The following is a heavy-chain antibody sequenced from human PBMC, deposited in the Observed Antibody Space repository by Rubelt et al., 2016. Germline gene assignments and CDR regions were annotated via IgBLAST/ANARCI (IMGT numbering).Heavy chain of an antibody. J-gene: IGHJ4*02. Sequence: QVQLVQSGAEVKKPGSSVKVSCKASGGTFSSYAISWVRQAPGQGLEWMGGIIPVFGTANYAQKFQGRMPMTADESTSTAYMELGSLRSEDTAVYYCATTIAIRPYYFDYWGQGTLVTVSS. V-gene: IGHV1-69*01. CDR2: IIPVFGTA. D-gene: IGHD6-6*01. CDR1: GGTFSSYA. CDR3: ATTIAIRPYYFDY.